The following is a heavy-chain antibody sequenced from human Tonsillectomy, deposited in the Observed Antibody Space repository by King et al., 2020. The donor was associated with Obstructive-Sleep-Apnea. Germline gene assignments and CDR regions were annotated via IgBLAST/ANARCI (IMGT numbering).Heavy chain of an antibody. J-gene: IGHJ5*02. D-gene: IGHD3-10*01. CDR2: ITSNTACVTT. CDR3: TTGGRVRGVGEAANGCEP. V-gene: IGHV3-15*01. Sequence: VQLVESGGGLVKPGGSLRLSCAASGFTFSNAWMSWVRQAPGKGLEWVGRITSNTACVTTDYAAPVKGRFTISRDDSKNTLYLQMNSLKTEDTAGDYCTTGGRVRGVGEAANGCEPGGQGNLGTVSA. CDR1: GFTFSNAW.